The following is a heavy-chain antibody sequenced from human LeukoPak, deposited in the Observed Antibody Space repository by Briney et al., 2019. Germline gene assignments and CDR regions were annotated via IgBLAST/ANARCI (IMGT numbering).Heavy chain of an antibody. CDR2: IRFDGNTA. D-gene: IGHD3-10*01. CDR1: GFTFSAYG. V-gene: IGHV3-30*02. CDR3: AKDFKFWGNSGSYLES. Sequence: GGSLRLSCAASGFTFSAYGMHWVRQSPGKGLEWVAFIRFDGNTAESADSVKGRFTISRDNAKETLHLQMNSLTVEDTAVYYCAKDFKFWGNSGSYLESWGQGALVTVSS. J-gene: IGHJ4*02.